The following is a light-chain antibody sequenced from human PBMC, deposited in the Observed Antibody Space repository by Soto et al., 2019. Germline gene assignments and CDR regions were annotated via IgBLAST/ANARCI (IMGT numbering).Light chain of an antibody. Sequence: DIQMTQSPSSLSASVRDRVTITCRASQGISNYLAWYQQKPGKVPTLLIYAASTLQSGVPSRFSGSGSGTDFTLTISSLQPADVATYYCQKYDSAPWTFGQGTKVEIK. V-gene: IGKV1-27*01. J-gene: IGKJ1*01. CDR1: QGISNY. CDR3: QKYDSAPWT. CDR2: AAS.